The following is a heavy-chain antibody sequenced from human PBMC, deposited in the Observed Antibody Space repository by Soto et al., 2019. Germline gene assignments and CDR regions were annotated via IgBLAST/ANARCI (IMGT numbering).Heavy chain of an antibody. D-gene: IGHD5-18*01. CDR2: IIPIFGTA. CDR3: ASHGYGTANCYYYGMDV. V-gene: IGHV1-69*12. J-gene: IGHJ6*02. Sequence: QVQLVQSGAEVKKPGSSVKVSCKASGGTFSSYAISWVRQAPGQGLEWMGGIIPIFGTADYAQKFQGRVTITADESTSTAYMELSSLGSEDTAVYYCASHGYGTANCYYYGMDVWGQGTTVTVSS. CDR1: GGTFSSYA.